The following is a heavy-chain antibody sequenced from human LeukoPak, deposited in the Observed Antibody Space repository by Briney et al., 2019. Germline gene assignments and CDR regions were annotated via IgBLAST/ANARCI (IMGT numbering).Heavy chain of an antibody. Sequence: PSQTLSLTCTVSGGSISSGGYYWSWIRQHPGKGLEWIGYIYYSGSTYYNPSLKSRVTISVDTSKNQFSLKLSSVTAADTAVYYCVRLRLADLYRFDPWGQGTLVTVSS. CDR3: VRLRLADLYRFDP. CDR2: IYYSGST. CDR1: GGSISSGGYY. V-gene: IGHV4-31*03. D-gene: IGHD2-21*01. J-gene: IGHJ5*02.